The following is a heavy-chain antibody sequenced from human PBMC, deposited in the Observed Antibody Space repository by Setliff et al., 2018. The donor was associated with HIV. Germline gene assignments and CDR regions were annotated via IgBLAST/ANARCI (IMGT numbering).Heavy chain of an antibody. D-gene: IGHD1-26*01. CDR2: IHPNTGST. CDR1: GYTFTAYY. CDR3: AKQGYSDSLYAFDV. Sequence: GGLVKVSCKTSGYTFTAYYIYWVRQAPGHGLELMGRIHPNTGSTNYLQEFQGRVTITRDTSMSTVYMALTGLTSDDTAVYYCAKQGYSDSLYAFDVWGQGTMVTVSS. V-gene: IGHV1-2*06. J-gene: IGHJ3*01.